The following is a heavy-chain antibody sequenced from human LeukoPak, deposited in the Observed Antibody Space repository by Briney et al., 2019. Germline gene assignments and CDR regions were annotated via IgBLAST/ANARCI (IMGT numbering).Heavy chain of an antibody. Sequence: GASVKVSCKASGGTFSSYAISWVRQAPGQGLEWMGRINPNSGGTNYAQKFQGRVTMTRDTSISTAYMELSRLRSDDTAVYYCARDYYGSGSYYDGGYWGQGTLVTVSS. CDR3: ARDYYGSGSYYDGGY. CDR1: GGTFSSYA. J-gene: IGHJ4*02. CDR2: INPNSGGT. D-gene: IGHD3-10*01. V-gene: IGHV1-2*06.